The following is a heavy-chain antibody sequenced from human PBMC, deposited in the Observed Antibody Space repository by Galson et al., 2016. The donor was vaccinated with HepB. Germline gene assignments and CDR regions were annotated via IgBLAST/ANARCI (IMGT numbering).Heavy chain of an antibody. Sequence: SLRLSCAGSGFTFGSYGIHWVRQAPGKGLEWVAVISHDGSNKYYAHSVKGRFSISRDNSKNTLYLQMNSLGAGDTAVYYCARDYDTFRGQGTLVTVSS. D-gene: IGHD2/OR15-2a*01. CDR2: ISHDGSNK. V-gene: IGHV3-30*03. CDR1: GFTFGSYG. J-gene: IGHJ4*02. CDR3: ARDYDTF.